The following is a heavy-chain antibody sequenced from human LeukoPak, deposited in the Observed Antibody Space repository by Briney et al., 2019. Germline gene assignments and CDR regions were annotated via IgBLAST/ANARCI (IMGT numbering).Heavy chain of an antibody. CDR2: IIPIFGTA. CDR1: GGTFISYA. V-gene: IGHV1-69*01. J-gene: IGHJ4*02. Sequence: SVKVSCKASGGTFISYAISWVRQAPGQGLEWMGGIIPIFGTANYAQKFQGRVTITADESTSTAYMELSSLRSEDTAVYYCAREIEGYSSGWYFDYWGQGTLVTVSS. CDR3: AREIEGYSSGWYFDY. D-gene: IGHD6-19*01.